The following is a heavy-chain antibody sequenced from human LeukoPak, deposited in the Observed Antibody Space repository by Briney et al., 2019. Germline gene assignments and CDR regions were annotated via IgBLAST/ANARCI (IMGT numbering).Heavy chain of an antibody. D-gene: IGHD3-3*01. J-gene: IGHJ5*02. V-gene: IGHV3-30*02. Sequence: PGGSLRLSCAASGFTFSSYGMHWVRQAPGKGLEWVAFIRYDGSSKYYADSVKGRFTISRDNSKNTLYLQMNSLRAEDTAVYYCAKDGLRFPFDPWGQGTLVTVSS. CDR2: IRYDGSSK. CDR3: AKDGLRFPFDP. CDR1: GFTFSSYG.